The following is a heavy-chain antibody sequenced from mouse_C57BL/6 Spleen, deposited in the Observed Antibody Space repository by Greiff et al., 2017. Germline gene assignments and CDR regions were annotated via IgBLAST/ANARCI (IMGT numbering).Heavy chain of an antibody. CDR3: ARGLTGTLDY. CDR1: GYAFSSSW. Sequence: QVQLQQSGPELVKPGASVKISCKASGYAFSSSWMNWVKQRPGKGLEWIGRIYPGDGDTNYNGKFKGKATLTADKSSSTAYMQLSSLTSEDSAVYFCARGLTGTLDYWGKGTTLTVSS. J-gene: IGHJ2*01. CDR2: IYPGDGDT. V-gene: IGHV1-82*01. D-gene: IGHD4-1*01.